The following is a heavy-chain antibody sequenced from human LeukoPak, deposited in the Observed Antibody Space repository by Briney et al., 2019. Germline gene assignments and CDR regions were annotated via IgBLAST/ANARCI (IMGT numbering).Heavy chain of an antibody. J-gene: IGHJ5*02. CDR1: GGSISSSTSY. V-gene: IGHV4-39*07. CDR3: ARVRLLTGYYNWFDP. Sequence: SETLSLTCTVSGGSISSSTSYWGWIRQPPGKGLEWIGSIYYSGSTYYNPSLKSRVTISVDTSKNQFSLKLSSVTAADTAVYYCARVRLLTGYYNWFDPWGQGTLVTVSS. CDR2: IYYSGST. D-gene: IGHD3-9*01.